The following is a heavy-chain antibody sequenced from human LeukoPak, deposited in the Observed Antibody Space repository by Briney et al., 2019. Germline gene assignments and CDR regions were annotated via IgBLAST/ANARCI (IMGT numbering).Heavy chain of an antibody. D-gene: IGHD3-9*01. Sequence: SETLSLTCTVSGGSISSYYWSWIRQPPGKGLEWIGYIYYSGSTNYNPSLKSRVTISVDTSKNKFSLKLSSVTAADTAVYYCARHVWLQPFDYWGQGTLVTVSS. CDR3: ARHVWLQPFDY. CDR1: GGSISSYY. J-gene: IGHJ4*02. V-gene: IGHV4-59*01. CDR2: IYYSGST.